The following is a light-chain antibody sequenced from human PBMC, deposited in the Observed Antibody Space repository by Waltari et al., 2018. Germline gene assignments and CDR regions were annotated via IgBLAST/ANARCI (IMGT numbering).Light chain of an antibody. CDR1: QSVTGNF. Sequence: EIVLTQSPGTLSLSPGDTATLSCRASQSVTGNFLAWYQQKPGQTPRLLIFGASNRATGIPYRFRCSGSGPDFTLTISRLEPEDFALYFCQQYSSSPAITFAQGTRLEIK. CDR3: QQYSSSPAIT. J-gene: IGKJ5*01. CDR2: GAS. V-gene: IGKV3-20*01.